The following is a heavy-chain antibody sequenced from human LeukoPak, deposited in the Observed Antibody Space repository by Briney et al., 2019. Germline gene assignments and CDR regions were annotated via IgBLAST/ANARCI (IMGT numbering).Heavy chain of an antibody. Sequence: GGALRLSCAASGFTFSGYGMHWVHQAPGKGLEWAAVVSYDGNNKLYADSVKGRFTISRDNYKNTLYLQMNSLRAEDTAVYYCAIDYWPEALDLWGQGTMVTASS. CDR3: AIDYWPEALDL. CDR1: GFTFSGYG. V-gene: IGHV3-30*03. J-gene: IGHJ3*01. D-gene: IGHD2-15*01. CDR2: VSYDGNNK.